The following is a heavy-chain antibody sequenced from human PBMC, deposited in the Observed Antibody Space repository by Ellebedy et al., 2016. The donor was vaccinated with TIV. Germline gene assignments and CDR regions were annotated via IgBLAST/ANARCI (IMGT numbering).Heavy chain of an antibody. V-gene: IGHV1-18*01. Sequence: AASVKVSCKASGYTFTSYGISWVRHAPGQGREWMGWISAYTGNTNYEQKLQGRVTMTTDTSTSTAYMELRSLRSDDTAVYYCARAAVESRSDYWGQGTLVTVSS. J-gene: IGHJ4*02. CDR2: ISAYTGNT. CDR1: GYTFTSYG. CDR3: ARAAVESRSDY. D-gene: IGHD3-3*01.